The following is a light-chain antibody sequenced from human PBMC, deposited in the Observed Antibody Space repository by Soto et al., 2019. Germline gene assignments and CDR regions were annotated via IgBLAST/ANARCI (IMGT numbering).Light chain of an antibody. V-gene: IGKV1-12*02. CDR1: QDIGDW. CDR2: HAS. Sequence: IHMTQSPSTVSASVGDVINISCRAAQDIGDWLAWYQQRPGEAPKLLIFHASTLHSGVPSRFSGTRSGTIFTLPVSGLQPEDFATYYCQQGKTFPYTFGQGTRLET. CDR3: QQGKTFPYT. J-gene: IGKJ2*01.